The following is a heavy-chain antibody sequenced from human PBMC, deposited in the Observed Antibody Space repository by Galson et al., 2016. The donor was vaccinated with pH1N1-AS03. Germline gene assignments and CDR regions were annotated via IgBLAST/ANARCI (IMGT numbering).Heavy chain of an antibody. V-gene: IGHV4-4*07. Sequence: ETLSLTCTVSGGSISSYYWSWLRQPAGKGLEWIGRIYTSGSTIYNPSLKSRVTVSVDTSKNQLSLKLTSVTAADTAVYYCVSVWGDYDYWGQGTLVTVSS. CDR3: VSVWGDYDY. CDR2: IYTSGST. D-gene: IGHD3-16*01. J-gene: IGHJ4*02. CDR1: GGSISSYY.